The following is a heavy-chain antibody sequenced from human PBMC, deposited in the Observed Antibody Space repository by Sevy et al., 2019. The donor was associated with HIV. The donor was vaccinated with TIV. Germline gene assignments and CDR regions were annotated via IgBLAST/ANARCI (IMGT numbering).Heavy chain of an antibody. CDR1: GFSFSTYA. Sequence: GGSLRLSCAASGFSFSTYAITWVRQAPGKGLEWLSGISGSGDRTYYADSVKGRFTIFRDNSENTLYLQMNSLRAEDTAVYFCAKEQSSGYFDYWGQGTLVTVSS. J-gene: IGHJ4*02. V-gene: IGHV3-23*01. CDR3: AKEQSSGYFDY. CDR2: ISGSGDRT. D-gene: IGHD3-22*01.